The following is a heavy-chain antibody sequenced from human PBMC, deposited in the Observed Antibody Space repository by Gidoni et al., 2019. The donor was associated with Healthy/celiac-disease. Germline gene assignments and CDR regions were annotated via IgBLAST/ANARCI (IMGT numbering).Heavy chain of an antibody. Sequence: EVQLVESGGGLVQPGVSLRLSCPAPGFTFSSYSMNWVRQAPGKGLEWVSYISSSSSTIYDADSVKGRFTISRDNAKNSLYLQMNSLRDEDTAVYYCARLSQEDTAILYWGQGTLVTVSS. CDR2: ISSSSSTI. J-gene: IGHJ4*02. CDR1: GFTFSSYS. V-gene: IGHV3-48*02. CDR3: ARLSQEDTAILY. D-gene: IGHD5-18*01.